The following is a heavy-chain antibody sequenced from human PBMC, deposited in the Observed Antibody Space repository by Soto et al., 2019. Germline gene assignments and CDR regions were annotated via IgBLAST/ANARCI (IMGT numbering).Heavy chain of an antibody. V-gene: IGHV4-59*01. CDR1: GGSISSYY. D-gene: IGHD6-19*01. J-gene: IGHJ4*02. CDR2: IYYSGST. Sequence: SETLSLTCTVSGGSISSYYWSWIRQPPGKGLEWIGYIYYSGSTNYNPSLKSRVTISQDTSKNQSSLNLISVTAADTAVYYCARTSSGWTFDYWGQGTLVTVSS. CDR3: ARTSSGWTFDY.